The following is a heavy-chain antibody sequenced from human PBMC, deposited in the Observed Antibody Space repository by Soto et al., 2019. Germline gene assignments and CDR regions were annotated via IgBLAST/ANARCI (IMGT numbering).Heavy chain of an antibody. V-gene: IGHV1-18*04. CDR1: GHTFTGYY. J-gene: IGHJ5*02. D-gene: IGHD3-9*01. CDR2: INAYNGNT. Sequence: ASVKVSCKASGHTFTGYYMHWVRQAPGQGLEWMRWINAYNGNTNYAQQLQGRVTMTRDTSTSTAYMELRRLRSDDTAVYYCARSGNGYYDILTGFGGTNWFDPWGQGTLVTVSS. CDR3: ARSGNGYYDILTGFGGTNWFDP.